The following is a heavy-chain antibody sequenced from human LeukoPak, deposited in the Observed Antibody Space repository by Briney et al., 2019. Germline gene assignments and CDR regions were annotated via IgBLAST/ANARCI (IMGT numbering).Heavy chain of an antibody. Sequence: PGGSLRLSCAASGFTFSSYWMHWVRQAPGKGLVWVSRINTDGSSTSYTDSVKGRFTISRDNAKNTLYLQMNSLRAEDTAVYFCARDALFYDSSAYYYDYWGQGTLVTVSS. CDR1: GFTFSSYW. CDR2: INTDGSST. J-gene: IGHJ4*02. V-gene: IGHV3-74*01. D-gene: IGHD3-22*01. CDR3: ARDALFYDSSAYYYDY.